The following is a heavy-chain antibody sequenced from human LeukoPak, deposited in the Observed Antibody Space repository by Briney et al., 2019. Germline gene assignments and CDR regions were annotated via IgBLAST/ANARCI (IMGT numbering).Heavy chain of an antibody. CDR1: GFTVSSNY. CDR2: IYSGGST. V-gene: IGHV3-53*01. J-gene: IGHJ1*01. Sequence: GGPLRLSCAASGFTVSSNYMSWVRQAPGKGLEWVSVIYSGGSTYYADSVKGRFTISRDNSKNTLYLQMNSLRAEDTAVYYCARGGADIVVVPAGYFQHWGQGTLVTVSS. CDR3: ARGGADIVVVPAGYFQH. D-gene: IGHD2-2*01.